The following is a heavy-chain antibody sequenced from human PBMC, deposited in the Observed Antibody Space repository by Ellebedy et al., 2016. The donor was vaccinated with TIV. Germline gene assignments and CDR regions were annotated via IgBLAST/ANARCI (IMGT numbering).Heavy chain of an antibody. Sequence: GGSLRLSCAASGFTFSSYAMNWFRQAPGKGLEWVSAISGSDDSTYYSDSVKGRFTISRDNSKNTLYLQMDSLRAEDTAVYYCAKRPWSGHFGGPFDYWGQGTLVTVSS. CDR1: GFTFSSYA. CDR2: ISGSDDST. V-gene: IGHV3-23*01. D-gene: IGHD3-3*01. J-gene: IGHJ4*02. CDR3: AKRPWSGHFGGPFDY.